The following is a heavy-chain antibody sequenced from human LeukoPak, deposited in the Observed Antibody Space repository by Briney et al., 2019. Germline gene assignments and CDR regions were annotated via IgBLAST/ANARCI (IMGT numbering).Heavy chain of an antibody. V-gene: IGHV3-21*01. D-gene: IGHD3-22*01. CDR2: ISSSSSYI. CDR3: ARAEDYYDSSGQVDY. CDR1: GFTFSSYN. Sequence: PGGSLRLSCAASGFTFSSYNMNWVRQAPGRGLEWVSSISSSSSYIFYADSVKGRFTIFRDNAKNSLYLQMNSLRAEDTAVYYCARAEDYYDSSGQVDYWGQGTLVTVSS. J-gene: IGHJ4*02.